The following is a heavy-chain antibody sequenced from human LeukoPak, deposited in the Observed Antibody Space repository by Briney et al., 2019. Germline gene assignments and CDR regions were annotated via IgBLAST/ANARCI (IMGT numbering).Heavy chain of an antibody. CDR1: GGSISSYY. CDR2: VYYSGST. Sequence: PSETLSLTCTVSGGSISSYYWSWIRQPAGKGLEWIGDVYYSGSTDYNPSLKSRVTISVDTSKKQFSLKVSSVTAADTAVYYCARDYIWGSYRYMDVWGKGTTVTVSS. D-gene: IGHD3-16*02. V-gene: IGHV4-59*01. J-gene: IGHJ6*03. CDR3: ARDYIWGSYRYMDV.